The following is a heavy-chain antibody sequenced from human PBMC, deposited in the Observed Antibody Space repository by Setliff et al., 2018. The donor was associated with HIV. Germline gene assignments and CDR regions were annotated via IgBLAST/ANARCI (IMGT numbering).Heavy chain of an antibody. D-gene: IGHD3-10*01. J-gene: IGHJ6*03. Sequence: SLRLSCAASGFSFSDYGMHWVRQAPGKGLGWVAFIWYDGNNIKYADSVKGRFTISRDNSKNTLYLQMNSLRIEDSGAYYCANSYSASGNYHYYDYLDVWGKGTTVTVSS. CDR1: GFSFSDYG. CDR2: IWYDGNNI. V-gene: IGHV3-30*02. CDR3: ANSYSASGNYHYYDYLDV.